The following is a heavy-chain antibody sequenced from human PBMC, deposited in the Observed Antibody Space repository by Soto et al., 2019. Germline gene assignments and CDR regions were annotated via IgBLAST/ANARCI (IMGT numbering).Heavy chain of an antibody. CDR1: GYTFTGYY. CDR3: AIDLIAAATVSSAPHYGMDV. CDR2: INPNSGGT. Sequence: GASVKVSCKASGYTFTGYYMHWVRQAPGQGLEWMGWINPNSGGTNYAQKFQGWVTMTRDTSISTAYMELSRLRSDDTAVYYFAIDLIAAATVSSAPHYGMDVWGQGTTVTVSS. D-gene: IGHD6-13*01. V-gene: IGHV1-2*04. J-gene: IGHJ6*02.